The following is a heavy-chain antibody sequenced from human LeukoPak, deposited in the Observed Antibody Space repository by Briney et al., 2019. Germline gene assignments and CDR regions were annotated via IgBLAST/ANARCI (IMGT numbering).Heavy chain of an antibody. Sequence: VASVKLSCTASGYTFTDYYKHWVRQAPGQGLEWMGWINPDSGDTYYAQTFQGRVTMTRDTSISTAYMELSRLTSDDTAVYYCARNKAMVPTTYYFDYWGQGTLVTVSS. V-gene: IGHV1-2*02. CDR2: INPDSGDT. J-gene: IGHJ4*02. D-gene: IGHD5-12*01. CDR1: GYTFTDYY. CDR3: ARNKAMVPTTYYFDY.